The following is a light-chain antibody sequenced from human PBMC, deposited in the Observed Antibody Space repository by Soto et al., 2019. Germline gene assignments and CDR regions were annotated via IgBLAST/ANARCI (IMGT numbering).Light chain of an antibody. J-gene: IGKJ5*01. V-gene: IGKV3-11*01. CDR2: DAS. CDR1: QSVTTY. Sequence: EIVLTQSPATLSLSPGATATLSCRASQSVTTYLAWFQQKPGQAPRLLIYDASNRATGIPARFSGSGSGTDFTLTISSLVPEDFAVYYCQQRGNWPPITFGQGTRLEIK. CDR3: QQRGNWPPIT.